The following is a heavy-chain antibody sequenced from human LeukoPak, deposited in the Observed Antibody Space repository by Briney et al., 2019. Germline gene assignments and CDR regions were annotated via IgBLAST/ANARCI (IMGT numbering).Heavy chain of an antibody. CDR1: GGSISSSSYY. J-gene: IGHJ5*02. D-gene: IGHD3-16*01. V-gene: IGHV4-30-2*01. Sequence: KSSETLSLTCTVSGGSISSSSYYWGWIRQPPGKGLEWIGYIYHSGSTYYNPSLKSRVTISVDRSKNQFSLKLSSVTAADTAVYYCAREGGVVGFDPWGQGTLVTVSS. CDR3: AREGGVVGFDP. CDR2: IYHSGST.